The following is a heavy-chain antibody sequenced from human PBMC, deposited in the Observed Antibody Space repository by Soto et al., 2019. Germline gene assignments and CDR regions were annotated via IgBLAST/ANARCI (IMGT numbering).Heavy chain of an antibody. Sequence: SVKVSFKASGGTFSSYAISWLRQAPGQGLEWMGGIIPIFGTANYAQKLQGRVTITADESTSTAYMELSSLRSEDTAVYYCARGGEYQLLHPVDYWGQGTLVTVSS. J-gene: IGHJ4*02. CDR2: IIPIFGTA. CDR1: GGTFSSYA. V-gene: IGHV1-69*13. D-gene: IGHD2-2*01. CDR3: ARGGEYQLLHPVDY.